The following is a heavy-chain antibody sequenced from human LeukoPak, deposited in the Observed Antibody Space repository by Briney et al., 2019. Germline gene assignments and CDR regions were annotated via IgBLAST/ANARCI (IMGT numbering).Heavy chain of an antibody. CDR1: GFTFSSYA. J-gene: IGHJ4*02. Sequence: GGSLRLSCAASGFTFSSYAMHWVRQAPGKGLEWVAVISYDGSNKYYADSVKGRFTISRDNSKNTLYLQMNSLRAEDTAVYYCARDPDFEFVETYYYGSGSDTGDYWGQGTLVTVSS. V-gene: IGHV3-30-3*01. CDR3: ARDPDFEFVETYYYGSGSDTGDY. CDR2: ISYDGSNK. D-gene: IGHD3-10*01.